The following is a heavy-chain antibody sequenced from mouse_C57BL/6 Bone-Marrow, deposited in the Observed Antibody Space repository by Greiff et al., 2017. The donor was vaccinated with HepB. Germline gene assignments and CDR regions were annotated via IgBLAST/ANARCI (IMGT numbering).Heavy chain of an antibody. CDR2: IYPRSGNT. D-gene: IGHD1-1*01. Sequence: VQLQHSGAELARPGASVKLSCKASGYTFTSYGISWVKQRTGQGLEWIGEIYPRSGNTYYNEKFKGKATLTADKSSSTAYMELRSLTSEDSAVYLCARKFITTVVDYWGQGTTLTVSS. CDR1: GYTFTSYG. CDR3: ARKFITTVVDY. J-gene: IGHJ2*01. V-gene: IGHV1-81*01.